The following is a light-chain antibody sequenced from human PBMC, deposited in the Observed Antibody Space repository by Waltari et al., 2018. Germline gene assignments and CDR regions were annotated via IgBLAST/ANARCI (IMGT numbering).Light chain of an antibody. CDR2: EAS. Sequence: EIVLTQSPATLSLSPGERATLSCRASQSVDSYLAWYQQKPGQAPRLLISEASNRATGIPARFSASGSGTDFTLTISSLEPEDFAVYYCQQRSKWPLTFGGGTKVEIK. J-gene: IGKJ4*01. CDR3: QQRSKWPLT. CDR1: QSVDSY. V-gene: IGKV3-11*01.